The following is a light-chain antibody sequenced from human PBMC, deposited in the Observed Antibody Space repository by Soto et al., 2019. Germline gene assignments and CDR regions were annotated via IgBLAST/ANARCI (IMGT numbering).Light chain of an antibody. CDR1: SSNVGGYNY. J-gene: IGLJ2*01. V-gene: IGLV2-11*01. CDR2: YAS. Sequence: QSALTQPRSVSASPGQSVTISCTGTSSNVGGYNYVSWYQQNIGKAPKLIIYYASQRPSGVPDRFSGSKSGNAASLTISGLQAEDDDDYYCCSYAANYNLVFGGGTKLTVL. CDR3: CSYAANYNLV.